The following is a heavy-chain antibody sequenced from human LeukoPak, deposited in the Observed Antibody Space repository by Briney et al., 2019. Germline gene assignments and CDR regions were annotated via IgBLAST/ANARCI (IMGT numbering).Heavy chain of an antibody. CDR2: INWNGGST. V-gene: IGHV3-20*04. CDR1: GFTFDDYG. Sequence: GGSLRLSCAASGFTFDDYGMSWVRQAPGKGLGWVSGINWNGGSTGYADSVKGRFTISRDNAKNSLYLQMNSLRAEDTALYYCAREQDIVVVPAFDYWGQGTLVTVSS. J-gene: IGHJ4*02. CDR3: AREQDIVVVPAFDY. D-gene: IGHD2-2*01.